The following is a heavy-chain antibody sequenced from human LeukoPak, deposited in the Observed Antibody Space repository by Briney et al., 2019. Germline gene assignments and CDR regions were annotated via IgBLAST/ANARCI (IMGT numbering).Heavy chain of an antibody. Sequence: GGSLRLSCAASGFSFSSYWMGWVRQAPGKGLEWVANIKQDGSEKNYVDSVKGRFTISRDNGKNSLYLQMNSLRAEDTAVYYCARYNWNDNRPYFFDCWGQGTLVTVSS. V-gene: IGHV3-7*03. CDR1: GFSFSSYW. CDR3: ARYNWNDNRPYFFDC. D-gene: IGHD1-1*01. CDR2: IKQDGSEK. J-gene: IGHJ4*02.